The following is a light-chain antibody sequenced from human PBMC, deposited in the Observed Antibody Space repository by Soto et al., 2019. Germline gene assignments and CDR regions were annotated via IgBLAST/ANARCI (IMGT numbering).Light chain of an antibody. V-gene: IGKV3-15*01. CDR1: QSVGTY. J-gene: IGKJ1*01. Sequence: EIVMTQSPATLSVSPGERATLSCRASQSVGTYLAWYQQKPGQAPRILIYGASTRAAGISPRFSGGGSGTEFTLTISSLQSEDFAVYHCQQYNDRPRTFGQGTKVGIK. CDR2: GAS. CDR3: QQYNDRPRT.